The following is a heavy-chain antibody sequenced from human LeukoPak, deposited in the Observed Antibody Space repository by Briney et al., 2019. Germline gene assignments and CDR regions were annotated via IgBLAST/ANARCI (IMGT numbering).Heavy chain of an antibody. D-gene: IGHD3-10*01. CDR2: IKQDGSEK. Sequence: GGSLGLSCAASGFTFSNYWMSWVRQAPGKGLEWVANIKQDGSEKYYVDSVKGRFTISRDNAKNSLYLQMNSLRAEDTAVYYCARDLRYDYGSGSSTNWFDPWGQGALVTVSS. CDR1: GFTFSNYW. CDR3: ARDLRYDYGSGSSTNWFDP. V-gene: IGHV3-7*01. J-gene: IGHJ5*02.